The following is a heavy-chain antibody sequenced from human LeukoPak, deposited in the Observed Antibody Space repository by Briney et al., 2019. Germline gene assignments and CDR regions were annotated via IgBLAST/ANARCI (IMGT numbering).Heavy chain of an antibody. CDR2: IIPILGIA. D-gene: IGHD6-6*01. Sequence: SVTVSCKASGGTFSSYAISWVRQAPGQGLEWMGRIIPILGIANYAQKFQGRVTMTEDTSTDTATMDLSSLRSEDTAVYFCATYLSSSSSLFDYWGQGTLITVSS. V-gene: IGHV1-69*04. J-gene: IGHJ4*02. CDR3: ATYLSSSSSLFDY. CDR1: GGTFSSYA.